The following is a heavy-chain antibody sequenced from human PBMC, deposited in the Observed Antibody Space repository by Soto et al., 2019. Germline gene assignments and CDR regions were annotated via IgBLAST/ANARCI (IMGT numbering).Heavy chain of an antibody. CDR2: TSYDGSNS. V-gene: IGHV3-30-3*01. Sequence: QVQLVESGGGVVQPGRSLRLSCVASGFTFSNYVIHWVRQAPGKGLEWVAVTSYDGSNSYFADSVKGRFTISRDNSKNRLFLQMNSLRPEDTAVYFCARGRRTLNSFDPWGQGTLFTVSS. CDR1: GFTFSNYV. D-gene: IGHD2-2*01. CDR3: ARGRRTLNSFDP. J-gene: IGHJ5*02.